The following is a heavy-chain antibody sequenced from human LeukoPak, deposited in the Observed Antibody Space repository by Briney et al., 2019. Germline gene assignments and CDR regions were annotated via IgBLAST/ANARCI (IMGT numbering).Heavy chain of an antibody. CDR3: ARDKDWAFDY. CDR2: ISYDGSNK. CDR1: GFTFSTYA. Sequence: GGGLRLSCAASGFTFSTYAMHWVRQGPGKGLEWVAVISYDGSNKYYADSVKGRFTISRDNSKNTLYLQMSSLSAEDTAVYYCARDKDWAFDYWGQGTLVTVSS. J-gene: IGHJ4*02. D-gene: IGHD3/OR15-3a*01. V-gene: IGHV3-30-3*01.